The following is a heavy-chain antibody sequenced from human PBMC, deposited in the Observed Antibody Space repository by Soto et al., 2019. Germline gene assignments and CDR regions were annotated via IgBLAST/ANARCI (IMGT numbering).Heavy chain of an antibody. CDR3: ARGASYYSMYYYYYGMDV. Sequence: GASVKVSCKASGYTFTGYYMHWVRQAPGQGLEWMGWINPNSGGTNYAQKFQGWVTMTRDTSISTAYVELSRLRSDDTAVYYCARGASYYSMYYYYYGMDVWGQGTTVTV. J-gene: IGHJ6*02. CDR2: INPNSGGT. CDR1: GYTFTGYY. D-gene: IGHD2-15*01. V-gene: IGHV1-2*04.